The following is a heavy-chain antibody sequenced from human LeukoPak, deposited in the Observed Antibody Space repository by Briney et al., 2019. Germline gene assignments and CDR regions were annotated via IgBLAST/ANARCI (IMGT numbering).Heavy chain of an antibody. J-gene: IGHJ5*02. Sequence: SETLSLTCAVSDDSIISSDYYWGWIRQPPGKGLEWIGSRYYSGFIYYNPSVKSRVTISVDTSKNQFSLELTSVTAADTAVYYCARLKVGTTHHDHWGQGTLVTVSS. CDR3: ARLKVGTTHHDH. V-gene: IGHV4-39*01. CDR2: RYYSGFI. D-gene: IGHD1-26*01. CDR1: DDSIISSDYY.